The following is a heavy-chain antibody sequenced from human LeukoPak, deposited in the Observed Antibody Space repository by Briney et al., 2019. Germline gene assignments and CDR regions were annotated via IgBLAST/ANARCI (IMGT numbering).Heavy chain of an antibody. CDR2: INHSGSP. Sequence: PSETLSLTCAVYGGSFSGYYWSWIRQPPGKGLEWIGEINHSGSPNYNPSLKSRVTISVDTSKNQFSLRLSSVTAADTAVYYCARGGWYLSYWGQGTLVTVSS. CDR3: ARGGWYLSY. V-gene: IGHV4-34*01. CDR1: GGSFSGYY. J-gene: IGHJ4*02. D-gene: IGHD6-19*01.